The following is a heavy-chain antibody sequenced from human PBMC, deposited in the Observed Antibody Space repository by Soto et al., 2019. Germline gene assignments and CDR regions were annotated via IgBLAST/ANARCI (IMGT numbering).Heavy chain of an antibody. V-gene: IGHV1-18*01. J-gene: IGHJ5*01. CDR1: GYTFTSYG. CDR3: ARLEYSSGWYGGFDS. Sequence: ASVKVSCKASGYTFTSYGISWVRQAPGQGLEWMGWISAYNGNTNYAQKLQGRVTMTTDTSTSTAYMELRSLRSDDTAVYYCARLEYSSGWYGGFDSWGQGTLVTVSS. D-gene: IGHD6-19*01. CDR2: ISAYNGNT.